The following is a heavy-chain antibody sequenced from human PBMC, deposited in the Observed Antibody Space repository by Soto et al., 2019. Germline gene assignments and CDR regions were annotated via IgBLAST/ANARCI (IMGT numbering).Heavy chain of an antibody. D-gene: IGHD3-10*01. CDR1: GGTFSSYA. CDR2: IIPIFGTA. V-gene: IGHV1-69*13. CDR3: ARVMFLGELLPSQGGAFDI. J-gene: IGHJ3*02. Sequence: AASVKVSCKASGGTFSSYAISWVRQAPGQGLEWMGGIIPIFGTANYAQKFQGRVTITADESTSTAYMELSSLRSEDAAVYYCARVMFLGELLPSQGGAFDIWGQGTMVTVSS.